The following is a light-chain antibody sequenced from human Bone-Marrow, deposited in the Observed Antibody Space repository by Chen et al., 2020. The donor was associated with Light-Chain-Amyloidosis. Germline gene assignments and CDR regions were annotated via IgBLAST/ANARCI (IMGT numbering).Light chain of an antibody. CDR1: NIGSTS. V-gene: IGLV3-21*02. Sequence: SYVLTQPSSVSVAPGQTATIACGGNNIGSTSVHWYQQTPGQAPLLVVYDDSDPPSGIPERLSGSNSGNTATLTISRVEAGDESVYYCQVWDRSRGRPVFVGGTKLTVL. CDR2: DDS. J-gene: IGLJ3*02. CDR3: QVWDRSRGRPV.